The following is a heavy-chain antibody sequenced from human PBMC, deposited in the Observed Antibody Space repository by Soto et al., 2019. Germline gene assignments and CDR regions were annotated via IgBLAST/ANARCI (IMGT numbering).Heavy chain of an antibody. V-gene: IGHV4-59*01. CDR2: IYYSGST. CDR3: AREGGLSSSSL. Sequence: SETLSLTCTVSGGSISSYYWSWIRQPPGKGLEWIGYIYYSGSTNYNPSLKSRVTISVDTSKNQFSLKLSSVTAADTAVYYRAREGGLSSSSLWGQGTLVTVSS. D-gene: IGHD6-6*01. CDR1: GGSISSYY. J-gene: IGHJ4*02.